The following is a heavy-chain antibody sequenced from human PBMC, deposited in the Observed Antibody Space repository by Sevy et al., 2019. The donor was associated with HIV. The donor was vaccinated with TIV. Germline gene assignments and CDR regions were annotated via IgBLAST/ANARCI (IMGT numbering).Heavy chain of an antibody. V-gene: IGHV1-18*01. D-gene: IGHD3-3*01. CDR1: GYTFTNYA. Sequence: ASVKVSCKASGYTFTNYAISWVRQAPGQGLEWMGWFSGFNGDTKNAEKFQGRFTMTTDTSTKTAYMDLRSLRSDDTAVYYCVRGTTFYDFWTGGDYWGQGTLVTVSS. CDR2: FSGFNGDT. CDR3: VRGTTFYDFWTGGDY. J-gene: IGHJ4*02.